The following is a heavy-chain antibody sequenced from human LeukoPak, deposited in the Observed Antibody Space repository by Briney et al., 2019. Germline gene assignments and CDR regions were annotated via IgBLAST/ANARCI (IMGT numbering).Heavy chain of an antibody. CDR2: IYSGGST. V-gene: IGHV3-53*01. CDR1: GFTVSSNY. Sequence: GGSLRLSCAASGFTVSSNYMSWVRQAPGKGLEWVSVIYSGGSTYYADSVKGRFTISRDNSKNTLYLQMNSLRAEDTAVYYCARDYYDSRWALLWGQGTLVTVSS. D-gene: IGHD3-22*01. J-gene: IGHJ4*02. CDR3: ARDYYDSRWALL.